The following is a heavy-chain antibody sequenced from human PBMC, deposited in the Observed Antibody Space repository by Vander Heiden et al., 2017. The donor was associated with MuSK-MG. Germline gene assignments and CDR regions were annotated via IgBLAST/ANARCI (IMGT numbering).Heavy chain of an antibody. CDR3: ARAPPRRYCSGGSCSLVGLFDY. Sequence: QVQLQESGPGLVKPSGTLSLTCAVSGGSISSSNWWSWVRQPPGKGLEWIGEIYHSGSTNYNPSLKSRVTIAVDKSKNQFSLKLSSVTAADTAVYYCARAPPRRYCSGGSCSLVGLFDYWGQGTMVTVYS. J-gene: IGHJ4*02. CDR2: IYHSGST. CDR1: GGSISSSNW. V-gene: IGHV4-4*02. D-gene: IGHD2-15*01.